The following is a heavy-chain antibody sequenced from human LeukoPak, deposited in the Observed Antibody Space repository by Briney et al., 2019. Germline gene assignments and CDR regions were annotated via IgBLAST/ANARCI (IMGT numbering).Heavy chain of an antibody. CDR3: ARAGTSSWSLTFDY. CDR1: GFTFSSYG. D-gene: IGHD6-6*01. J-gene: IGHJ4*02. CDR2: IRYDGSNK. V-gene: IGHV3-30*02. Sequence: GGSLRLSCAASGFTFSSYGMHWVRQAPGKGLEWVAFIRYDGSNKYYADSVKGRFTISRDNSKNTLYLQMNSLRAGDTAVYYCARAGTSSWSLTFDYWGQGTLVTVSS.